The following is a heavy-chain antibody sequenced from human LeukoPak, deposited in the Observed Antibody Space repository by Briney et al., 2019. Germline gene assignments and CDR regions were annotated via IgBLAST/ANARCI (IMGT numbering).Heavy chain of an antibody. CDR2: INSDGSSI. D-gene: IGHD6-19*01. V-gene: IGHV3-74*01. J-gene: IGHJ4*02. CDR1: GFFFNINW. CDR3: AAVSSSGWADLTFDH. Sequence: GGSLRLSCEASGFFFNINWMHWVRQAPGQGLVWVSRINSDGSSISYADSVKGRFSISRDNAKNTVYLQMNSLRAEDTAVYYCAAVSSSGWADLTFDHWGQGTLVSVSS.